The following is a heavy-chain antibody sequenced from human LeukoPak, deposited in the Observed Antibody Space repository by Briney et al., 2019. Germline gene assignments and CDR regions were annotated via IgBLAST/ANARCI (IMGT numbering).Heavy chain of an antibody. D-gene: IGHD5-24*01. V-gene: IGHV3-9*01. CDR3: AKGGFRRDGCNEDFDY. J-gene: IGHJ4*02. CDR1: GFTFDDYA. CDR2: ISWNSGSI. Sequence: GGSLRLSCAASGFTFDDYAMHWVRQAPGKGLEWVSGISWNSGSIGYADSVKGRFTISRDNAKNSLYLQMNSLRAEDTALYYCAKGGFRRDGCNEDFDYWGQGTLVTVSS.